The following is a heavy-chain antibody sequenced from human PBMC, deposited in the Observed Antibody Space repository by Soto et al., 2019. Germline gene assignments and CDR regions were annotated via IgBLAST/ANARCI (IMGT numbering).Heavy chain of an antibody. CDR1: GFSFSSSW. D-gene: IGHD2-15*01. J-gene: IGHJ4*02. Sequence: GGSLRLSCVVSGFSFSSSWMHWVRQAPGKGLVWVSRINSDGSSTNYADSVKGRFTTSRDNAKNMLYLQMNSLRVEDTALYYCLTGWSGYWGQGTLVTVSS. V-gene: IGHV3-74*01. CDR3: LTGWSGY. CDR2: INSDGSST.